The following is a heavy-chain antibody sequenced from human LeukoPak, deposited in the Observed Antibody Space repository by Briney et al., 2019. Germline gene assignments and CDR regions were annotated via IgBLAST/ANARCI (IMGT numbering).Heavy chain of an antibody. CDR3: ARHRGPLVVVGPIDY. J-gene: IGHJ4*02. D-gene: IGHD2-15*01. V-gene: IGHV5-51*01. CDR1: GYSFTNYW. Sequence: GESLKISCQFSGYSFTNYWIGWVRPMPGKGLEWAGIIFPGDSETRYSPSFQGHVTISADKSISTAYLQWSSLEASDTAIYYCARHRGPLVVVGPIDYWGQGTLVTVSS. CDR2: IFPGDSET.